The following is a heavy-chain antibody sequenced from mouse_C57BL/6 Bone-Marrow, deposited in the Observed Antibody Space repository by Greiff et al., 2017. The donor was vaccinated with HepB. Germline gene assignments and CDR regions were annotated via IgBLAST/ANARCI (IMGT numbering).Heavy chain of an antibody. CDR3: ARITYYGSSLDY. CDR1: GFTFSSYA. V-gene: IGHV5-4*01. CDR2: ISAGGSYT. J-gene: IGHJ2*01. D-gene: IGHD1-1*01. Sequence: DVHLVESGGGLVKPGGSLKLSCAASGFTFSSYAMSWVRQTPEKRLEWVATISAGGSYTYYPDNVKGRFTISRDKAKNNLYLQMSHLKSEDTAMYYCARITYYGSSLDYWGQGTTLTVSS.